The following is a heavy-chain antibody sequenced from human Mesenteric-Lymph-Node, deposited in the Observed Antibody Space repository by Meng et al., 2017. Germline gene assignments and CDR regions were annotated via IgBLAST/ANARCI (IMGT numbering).Heavy chain of an antibody. CDR3: ARQSGSWLLASPGVYY. V-gene: IGHV4-59*01. Sequence: GSLRLSCAASGFTFSTYWMTWIRQPPGKGLEWIGYIYYSGSTNYNPSLKSRVTISVDTSKNQFSLKLSSVTAADTAVYYCARQSGSWLLASPGVYYWGQGTLVTVAS. J-gene: IGHJ4*02. D-gene: IGHD3-22*01. CDR2: IYYSGST. CDR1: GFTFSTYW.